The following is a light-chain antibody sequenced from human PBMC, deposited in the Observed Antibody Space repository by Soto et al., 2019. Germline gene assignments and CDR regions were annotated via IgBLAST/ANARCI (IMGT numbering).Light chain of an antibody. V-gene: IGKV3-20*01. Sequence: EIVLTQSPGTLSLSPGERATLSCRASQSVSSSYLAWYQLKPGQAPRLLIYGASSRATGIPDRFSGSGSGTDFTLTISRLEPEDFAVYYCQQYVTSPWAFGQGTKVAIE. CDR2: GAS. CDR1: QSVSSSY. J-gene: IGKJ1*01. CDR3: QQYVTSPWA.